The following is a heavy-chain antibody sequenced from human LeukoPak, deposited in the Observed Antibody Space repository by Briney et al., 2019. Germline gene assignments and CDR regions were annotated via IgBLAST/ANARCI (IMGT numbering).Heavy chain of an antibody. J-gene: IGHJ6*03. CDR2: ISWDGGHK. V-gene: IGHV3-43D*04. Sequence: PGGSLRLSCAASGFTFDDYAMHWVRQVPGKGLEWVSFISWDGGHKYYADSVKGRFTISRDNSKNSLYLQMNSLRAEDTAVYYCARDTLIVVVPAAVYYYYYMDVWGKGTTVTISS. CDR3: ARDTLIVVVPAAVYYYYYMDV. CDR1: GFTFDDYA. D-gene: IGHD2-2*01.